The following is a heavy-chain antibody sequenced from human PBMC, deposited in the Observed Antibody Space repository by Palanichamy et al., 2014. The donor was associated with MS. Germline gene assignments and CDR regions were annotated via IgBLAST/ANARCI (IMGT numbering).Heavy chain of an antibody. Sequence: EVQLVESGGGLVQPGGSLRLSCAASGFTSSSHSLNWVRQAPGKGLEWVSFISSSSSTIKYADSVKGRFTISRDNAKNSLYLQMNSLRDEDTAAYYCVRTGVTGYYYGMDVWGQGTTVTVSS. CDR2: ISSSSSTI. CDR3: VRTGVTGYYYGMDV. J-gene: IGHJ6*02. V-gene: IGHV3-48*02. D-gene: IGHD1-14*01. CDR1: GFTSSSHS.